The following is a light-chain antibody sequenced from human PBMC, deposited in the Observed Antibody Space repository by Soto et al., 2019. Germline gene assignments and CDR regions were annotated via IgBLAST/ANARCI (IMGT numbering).Light chain of an antibody. J-gene: IGKJ4*01. CDR2: DAS. CDR3: QQRSNWPLT. V-gene: IGKV3-11*01. CDR1: QRVSGY. Sequence: EIVLTQSPATLSLSPGERATLSCRASQRVSGYLAWYQQKPGQAPRLLIYDASNRATGIPARFSGSGYGTDFTLTISSLEPEDFAVYYCQQRSNWPLTFGGGTKVEIK.